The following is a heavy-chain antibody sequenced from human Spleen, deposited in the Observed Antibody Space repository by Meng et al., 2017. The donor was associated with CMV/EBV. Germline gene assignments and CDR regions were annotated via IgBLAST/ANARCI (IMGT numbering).Heavy chain of an antibody. J-gene: IGHJ3*02. CDR3: ARDYPIVVTPAANFVAFDI. CDR1: GGSFSGYY. V-gene: IGHV4-34*10. Sequence: SETLSLTCAVYGGSFSGYYWSWIRQPPGKGLEWIGEINHSGSTNYNPSLKSRVTMITDTSTNTAYMELRSLRSDDTAVYYCARDYPIVVTPAANFVAFDIWGHGTMVTVSS. D-gene: IGHD2-2*01. CDR2: INHSGST.